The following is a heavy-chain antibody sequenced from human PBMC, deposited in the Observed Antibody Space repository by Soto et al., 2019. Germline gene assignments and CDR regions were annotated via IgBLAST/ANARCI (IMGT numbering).Heavy chain of an antibody. V-gene: IGHV2-5*01. Sequence: QITLKESGPTLVKPTQTLTLTCTFSGFSLSTSGVGVGWIRQPPGKVLEWLALIYWNDDKRYSPSLKSRLTITKDTSKNQVVLTMTNMDPVDTATYYCAHRFYHGDPDAFDIWGQGTMVTVSS. D-gene: IGHD4-17*01. CDR2: IYWNDDK. CDR1: GFSLSTSGVG. CDR3: AHRFYHGDPDAFDI. J-gene: IGHJ3*02.